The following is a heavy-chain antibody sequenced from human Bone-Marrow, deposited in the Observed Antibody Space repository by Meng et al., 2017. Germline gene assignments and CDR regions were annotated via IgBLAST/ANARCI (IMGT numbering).Heavy chain of an antibody. J-gene: IGHJ4*02. Sequence: GQQKQWGAGLLKPSETLSPTGAVYGGSFSGYYWSWIRQPPGKGLEWIGEINHSGSTNYNPSLKSRVTISVDTSKNQFSLKLSSVTAADTAVYYCARDNTMIGSFDYWGQGTLVTVSS. V-gene: IGHV4-34*01. D-gene: IGHD3-22*01. CDR1: GGSFSGYY. CDR2: INHSGST. CDR3: ARDNTMIGSFDY.